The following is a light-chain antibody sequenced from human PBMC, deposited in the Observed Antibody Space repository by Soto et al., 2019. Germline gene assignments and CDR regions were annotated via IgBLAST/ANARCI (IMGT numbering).Light chain of an antibody. CDR1: SSILGAGYD. CDR3: QSYDSSLIVAKV. V-gene: IGLV1-40*01. Sequence: QSVLTQPPSVSGAPGQRVTISCSGSSSILGAGYDVQWYRQFPGTAPKLLIYANSVRPSGVPDRFSGSKSGTSASLAITGLQAEDEADYYCQSYDSSLIVAKVFGTGTKVTVL. CDR2: ANS. J-gene: IGLJ1*01.